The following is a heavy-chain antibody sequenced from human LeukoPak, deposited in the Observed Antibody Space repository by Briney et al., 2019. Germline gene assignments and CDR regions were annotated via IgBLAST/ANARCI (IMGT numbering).Heavy chain of an antibody. J-gene: IGHJ3*02. V-gene: IGHV1-18*01. Sequence: ASVTVSCKASGYSFTSSGFTWVRQAPGQGLEGMGWTSAYTGNTNYAQKLQGRVTMTTVTSTTTAYMELRSLISDDTAVYYCARIYFGSGSFAFDIWGQGTMVTVSS. CDR1: GYSFTSSG. D-gene: IGHD3-10*01. CDR2: TSAYTGNT. CDR3: ARIYFGSGSFAFDI.